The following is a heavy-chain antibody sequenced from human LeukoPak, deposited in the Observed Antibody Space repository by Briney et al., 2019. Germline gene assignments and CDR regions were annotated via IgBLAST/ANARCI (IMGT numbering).Heavy chain of an antibody. CDR2: INPSGGST. CDR1: GYTFTSYY. V-gene: IGHV1-46*01. J-gene: IGHJ4*02. D-gene: IGHD3-22*01. Sequence: ASVKVSCKASGYTFTSYYMHWVRQAPGQGLEWMGIINPSGGSTSYAQKFQGRVTITTDESTSTAYMELSSLRSEDTAVYYCASYYYDSSGYYYRYWGQGTLVTVSS. CDR3: ASYYYDSSGYYYRY.